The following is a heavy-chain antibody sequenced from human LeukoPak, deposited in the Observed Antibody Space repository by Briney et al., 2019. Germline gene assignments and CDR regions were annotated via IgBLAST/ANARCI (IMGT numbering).Heavy chain of an antibody. V-gene: IGHV4-59*01. D-gene: IGHD3-22*01. Sequence: SETLSLTCTVSGGSISSYYWRWIRQPPGKGLEWIGYIYYSGSTNYNPSLKSRVTISVDTSKNQFSLKLSSVTAADTAVYYCAREPEGGGYYLHFDYWGQGTLVTVSS. CDR3: AREPEGGGYYLHFDY. CDR1: GGSISSYY. J-gene: IGHJ4*02. CDR2: IYYSGST.